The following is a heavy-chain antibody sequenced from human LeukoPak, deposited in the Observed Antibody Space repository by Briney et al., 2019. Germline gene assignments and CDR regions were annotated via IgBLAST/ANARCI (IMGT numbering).Heavy chain of an antibody. V-gene: IGHV1-18*01. D-gene: IGHD3-10*01. J-gene: IGHJ6*03. CDR2: ISAYNGNT. Sequence: ASVKVSCKASGYTFTNYGISWVRQAPGQGLEWMGWISAYNGNTNYAQKFQGRVTMTRDTSISTAYMELSRLRSDDTAVYYCAREAYASGSFRTDYYYMDVWGKGTTVTVPS. CDR1: GYTFTNYG. CDR3: AREAYASGSFRTDYYYMDV.